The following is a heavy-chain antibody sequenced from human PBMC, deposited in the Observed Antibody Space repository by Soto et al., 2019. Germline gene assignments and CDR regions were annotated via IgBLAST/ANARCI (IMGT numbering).Heavy chain of an antibody. CDR3: ARVERGTATSVVDASDI. D-gene: IGHD1-1*01. J-gene: IGHJ3*02. CDR1: GGFVSSGSYY. Sequence: QVQLQQWGAGLLKPSETLSLTCAVYGGFVSSGSYYWSWVRQPPGKGLEWIGEMSHSGGTHFNPFLKRRVTISVDTAKNHFSLKMTSVAAADTALYYCARVERGTATSVVDASDIWGPGTMVTVSS. V-gene: IGHV4-34*01. CDR2: MSHSGGT.